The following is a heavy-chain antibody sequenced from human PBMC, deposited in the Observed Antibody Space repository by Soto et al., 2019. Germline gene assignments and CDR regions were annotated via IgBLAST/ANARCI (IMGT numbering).Heavy chain of an antibody. CDR1: GFTFDDYA. CDR3: DTSSSSWYYYYMYV. Sequence: GGSLRLSCAASGFTFDDYAMHWVRQAPGKGLEWVSGISWNSGSIGYADSVKGRFTISRDNAKNSLYLQMNSLRAEDTALYYCDTSSSSWYYYYMYVWGKRTTVTVSS. J-gene: IGHJ6*03. D-gene: IGHD6-13*01. CDR2: ISWNSGSI. V-gene: IGHV3-9*01.